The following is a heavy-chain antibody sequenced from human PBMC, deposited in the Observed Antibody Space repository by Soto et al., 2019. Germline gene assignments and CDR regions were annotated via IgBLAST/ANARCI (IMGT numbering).Heavy chain of an antibody. CDR1: WCTFRDLY. J-gene: IGHJ4*02. V-gene: IGHV3-11*06. CDR3: ARDRGCSGGVCYRDLDY. CDR2: ISSSSSYI. Sequence: AVWCTFRDLYIRRIRQDPRKGLEWLSYISSSSSYINYADSVKGRFTISRDNAKNSLYLHMNSLSAEDTAVYYCARDRGCSGGVCYRDLDYWGQGTLVTVSS. D-gene: IGHD2-15*01.